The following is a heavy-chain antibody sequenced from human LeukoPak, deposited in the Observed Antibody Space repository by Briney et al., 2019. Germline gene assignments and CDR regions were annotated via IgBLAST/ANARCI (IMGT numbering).Heavy chain of an antibody. V-gene: IGHV3-7*01. CDR2: KEVGVEK. J-gene: IGHJ4*02. D-gene: IGHD6-13*01. Sequence: KEVGVEKHYVYSVKGRFTISRDNAKNSLYLQMNSLRAEDTALYYCARARWRDSSSWYYFDYWGQGTLVTVSS. CDR3: ARARWRDSSSWYYFDY.